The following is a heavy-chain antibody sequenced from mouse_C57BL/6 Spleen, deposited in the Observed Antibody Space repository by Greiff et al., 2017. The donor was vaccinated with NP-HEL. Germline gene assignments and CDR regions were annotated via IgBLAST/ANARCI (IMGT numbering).Heavy chain of an antibody. CDR2: IHPNSGST. CDR1: GYTFTSYW. V-gene: IGHV1-64*01. Sequence: VQLQQPGAELVKPGASVKLSCKASGYTFTSYWMHWVKQRPGQGLEWIGMIHPNSGSTNYNEKFKSKATLTVDKSSSTAYMQLSSLTSEDSAVYYCARSRGTPYFDVWGTGTTVTVSS. J-gene: IGHJ1*03. D-gene: IGHD3-3*01. CDR3: ARSRGTPYFDV.